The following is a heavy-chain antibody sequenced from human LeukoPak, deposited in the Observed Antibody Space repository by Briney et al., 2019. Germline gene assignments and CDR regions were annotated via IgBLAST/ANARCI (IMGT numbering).Heavy chain of an antibody. CDR3: EKDPSTAYWYFDL. D-gene: IGHD4-17*01. V-gene: IGHV3-9*01. CDR2: ISWNSGSI. Sequence: GGSLRLSCAASGFTFDDYAMHWVRHAPGKGLEWVSGISWNSGSIGYADSVKGRFTISRDNAKNSLYLQMNSLRAEDTALYYCEKDPSTAYWYFDLWGRGPLVTVSS. CDR1: GFTFDDYA. J-gene: IGHJ2*01.